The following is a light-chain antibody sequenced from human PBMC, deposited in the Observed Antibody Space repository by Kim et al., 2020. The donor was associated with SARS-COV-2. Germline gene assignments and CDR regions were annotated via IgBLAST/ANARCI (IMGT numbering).Light chain of an antibody. CDR3: QQSYSSPPT. CDR1: QSISSY. J-gene: IGKJ4*01. V-gene: IGKV1-39*01. Sequence: DIQMTQSPSSLSASVGDRVTITCRASQSISSYLNWYQQKPGKAPKLLIYTASSLESGVPSRFRGSESGTDFTLTISRLQPEDFATYYCQQSYSSPPTFGGGTKLEI. CDR2: TAS.